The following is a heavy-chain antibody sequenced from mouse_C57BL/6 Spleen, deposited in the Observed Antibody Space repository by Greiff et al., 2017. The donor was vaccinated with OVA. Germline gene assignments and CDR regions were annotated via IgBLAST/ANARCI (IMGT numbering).Heavy chain of an antibody. CDR2: ISDGGSYT. CDR3: ARGKIYYDYEGFAY. Sequence: EVQVVESGGGLVKPGGSLKLSCAASGFTFSSYAMSWVRQTPEKRLEWVATISDGGSYTYYPDNVKGRFTISRDNAKNNLYLQMSHLKSEDTAMYYCARGKIYYDYEGFAYWGQGTLVTVSA. J-gene: IGHJ3*01. D-gene: IGHD2-4*01. CDR1: GFTFSSYA. V-gene: IGHV5-4*01.